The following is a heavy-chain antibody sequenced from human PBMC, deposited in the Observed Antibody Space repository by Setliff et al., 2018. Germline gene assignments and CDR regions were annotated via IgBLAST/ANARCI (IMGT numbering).Heavy chain of an antibody. CDR3: ARVSDFWSGPAPFDH. CDR2: INHSGNT. V-gene: IGHV4-4*02. Sequence: PSETLSLTCAVSGDSISSGNWWSWVRQPPEKGLEWIGEINHSGNTNYNPSLKSRVTISVDKSTNQFSLKLNSVTAADTAVYYCARVSDFWSGPAPFDHWSQGTLVTVSS. D-gene: IGHD3-3*01. CDR1: GDSISSGNW. J-gene: IGHJ4*02.